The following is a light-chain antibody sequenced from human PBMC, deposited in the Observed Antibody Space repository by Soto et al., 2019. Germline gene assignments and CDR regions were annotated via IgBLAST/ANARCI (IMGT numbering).Light chain of an antibody. CDR2: KAS. Sequence: DIQMTQSPSTLSASVGDRVTITCRASQSISSWLAWYQQKPGKAPKLLIYKASSLEIGVPSRFSGSGSGTEFTLTISSLQPDDFAAYYCQQCHSYPWTFGQGTKVEIK. CDR3: QQCHSYPWT. J-gene: IGKJ1*01. V-gene: IGKV1-5*03. CDR1: QSISSW.